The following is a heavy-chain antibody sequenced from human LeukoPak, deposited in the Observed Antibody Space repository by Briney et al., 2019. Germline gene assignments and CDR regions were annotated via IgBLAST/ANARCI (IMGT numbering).Heavy chain of an antibody. CDR1: GGTFSSYA. CDR2: IIPIFGTA. CDR3: ARPTNSEGPFDY. D-gene: IGHD1-26*01. Sequence: SVKVSCKASGGTFSSYAISWVRQAPGQGLEWMGRIIPIFGTANYAQKFQDRVTITTDESTSTAYMELSSLRSEDTAVYYCARPTNSEGPFDYWGQGTLVTVSS. J-gene: IGHJ4*02. V-gene: IGHV1-69*05.